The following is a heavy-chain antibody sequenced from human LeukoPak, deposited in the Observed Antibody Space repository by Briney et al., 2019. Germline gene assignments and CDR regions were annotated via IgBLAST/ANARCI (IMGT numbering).Heavy chain of an antibody. CDR2: ISGSGGST. J-gene: IGHJ4*02. Sequence: GGSLRLSCAASGLTFSSYAMSWVRQAPGKGLEWVSAISGSGGSTYYADSVKGRFTISRDNSKNTLYLQMNSLRAEDTAVYYCAKVMRGSYRRDYFDYWGQGTLVTVSS. CDR1: GLTFSSYA. CDR3: AKVMRGSYRRDYFDY. V-gene: IGHV3-23*01. D-gene: IGHD1-26*01.